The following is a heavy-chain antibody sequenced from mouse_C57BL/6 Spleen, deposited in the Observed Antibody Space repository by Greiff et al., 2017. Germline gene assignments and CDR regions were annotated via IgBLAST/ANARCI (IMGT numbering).Heavy chain of an antibody. D-gene: IGHD1-1*02. CDR1: GYTFTSYW. Sequence: VQLQQSGTELVKPGASVKLSCKASGYTFTSYWMHWVKQRPGQGLEWIGNINPSNGGTNYNEKFKSKDTLTVDKSSSTAYMQLSSLTSEDSAVYYCARWDGSCCYFDVWGTGTTLTVSS. CDR3: ARWDGSCCYFDV. V-gene: IGHV1-53*01. J-gene: IGHJ1*03. CDR2: INPSNGGT.